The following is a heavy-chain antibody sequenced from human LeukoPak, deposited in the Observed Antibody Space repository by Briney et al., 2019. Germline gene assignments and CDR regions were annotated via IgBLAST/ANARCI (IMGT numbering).Heavy chain of an antibody. V-gene: IGHV4-59*12. CDR1: GGSISSYY. J-gene: IGHJ3*02. Sequence: SETLSLTCTVSGGSISSYYWSWIRQPPGKGLEWIGYIYDGGSTNYNPSLESRVTISVDTSKNQFSLKLSSVTAADTAVYYCARDRGVRVFDIWGQGTMVTVSS. D-gene: IGHD3-10*01. CDR3: ARDRGVRVFDI. CDR2: IYDGGST.